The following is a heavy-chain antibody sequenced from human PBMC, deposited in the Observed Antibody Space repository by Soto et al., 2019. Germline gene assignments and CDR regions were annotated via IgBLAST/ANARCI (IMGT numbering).Heavy chain of an antibody. J-gene: IGHJ4*02. CDR1: GYTFTNYG. D-gene: IGHD3-22*01. Sequence: ASVKVSCKASGYTFTNYGVSWVRQAPGQGLEWMGWISAYNRKTNYAQKLQGRDTMTTDTSTSIAYIELRSLRSYDTAAYYCARDKGSSGPYYFDYWGQGTLVTVSS. CDR3: ARDKGSSGPYYFDY. V-gene: IGHV1-18*01. CDR2: ISAYNRKT.